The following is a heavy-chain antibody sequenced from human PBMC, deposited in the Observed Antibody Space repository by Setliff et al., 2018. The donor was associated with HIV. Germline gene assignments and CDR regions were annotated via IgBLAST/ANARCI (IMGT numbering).Heavy chain of an antibody. Sequence: SETLSLTCAVYGGSFSGYYWSWIRQPPGKGLEWIGEINHSGSTNYNPSLKSRVTRSVDTSKNQFSLKLCSVTAADTAVYYCASALGSRYNWNYRYWYFDLWGRGTLVTVSS. CDR3: ASALGSRYNWNYRYWYFDL. CDR2: INHSGST. CDR1: GGSFSGYY. V-gene: IGHV4-34*01. D-gene: IGHD1-7*01. J-gene: IGHJ2*01.